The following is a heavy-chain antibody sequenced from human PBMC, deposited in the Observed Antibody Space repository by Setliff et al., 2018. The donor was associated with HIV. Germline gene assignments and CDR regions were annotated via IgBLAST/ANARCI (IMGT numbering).Heavy chain of an antibody. D-gene: IGHD2-2*03. CDR2: ISRGSIYI. CDR1: GFTFSSYS. CDR3: AKVDNGHCTSASCRDFDY. J-gene: IGHJ4*02. V-gene: IGHV3-21*04. Sequence: SGGSLRLSCAASGFTFSSYSMNWVRQATGKGLEWVSSISRGSIYIYYADSVKGRFTISRDNSKNTLYLQMNSLTAEDTAVYYCAKVDNGHCTSASCRDFDYWGQGTLVTVSS.